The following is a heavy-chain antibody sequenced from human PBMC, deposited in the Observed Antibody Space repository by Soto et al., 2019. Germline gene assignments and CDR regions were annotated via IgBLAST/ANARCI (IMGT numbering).Heavy chain of an antibody. CDR3: VRLIGNSWLDF. D-gene: IGHD1-26*01. V-gene: IGHV6-1*01. CDR2: TYYRSKWYN. CDR1: GDSVSSSSVT. J-gene: IGHJ5*01. Sequence: SQTLSLTCAISGDSVSSSSVTWNWIRQSPSRGLEWLGRTYYRSKWYNDYAKSVKSRITINPDTSKNKFSLHLNSVTPEDTVVYYCVRLIGNSWLDFWGQGTLVTVSS.